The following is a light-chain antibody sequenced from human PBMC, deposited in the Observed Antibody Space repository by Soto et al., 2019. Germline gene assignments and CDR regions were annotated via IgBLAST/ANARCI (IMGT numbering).Light chain of an antibody. J-gene: IGKJ1*01. Sequence: EMVLPQSPGTLSLSPGERATLSCRASQSVSNNYLAWYQQKPGQAPRLLIYGASNRATGIPDRFSGSGSGTDFTLTISSLQSEDFAVYSCHQYHNWTFGQGTKVDI. CDR2: GAS. CDR3: HQYHNWT. V-gene: IGKV3-20*01. CDR1: QSVSNNY.